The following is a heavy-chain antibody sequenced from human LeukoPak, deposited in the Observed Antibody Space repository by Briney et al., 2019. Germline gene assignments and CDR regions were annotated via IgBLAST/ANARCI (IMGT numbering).Heavy chain of an antibody. V-gene: IGHV3-30*03. D-gene: IGHD3-22*01. Sequence: PGGSLRLSCADSGFTFSSYGMHWVRQAPGKGLELVAVISYDGSNKYYADSVKGRFTISRDNSKNTLYLQMNSLRAEDTAVYYCARAMRYDAFDIWGQGTMVTVSS. J-gene: IGHJ3*02. CDR2: ISYDGSNK. CDR1: GFTFSSYG. CDR3: ARAMRYDAFDI.